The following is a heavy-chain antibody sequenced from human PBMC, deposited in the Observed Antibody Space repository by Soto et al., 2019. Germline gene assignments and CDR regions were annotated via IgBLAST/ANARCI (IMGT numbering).Heavy chain of an antibody. Sequence: PGGSLRLSCVASGFTFSDYNMNWVRQAPGKGIEWVSFISGRSNTIYYADSVKGRVTISRDNAKNSLYLIMKSLRAEDMAVYFCARVRDYDILTHNWFDPWGQGTLVTVSS. CDR3: ARVRDYDILTHNWFDP. J-gene: IGHJ5*02. D-gene: IGHD3-9*01. V-gene: IGHV3-48*01. CDR1: GFTFSDYN. CDR2: ISGRSNTI.